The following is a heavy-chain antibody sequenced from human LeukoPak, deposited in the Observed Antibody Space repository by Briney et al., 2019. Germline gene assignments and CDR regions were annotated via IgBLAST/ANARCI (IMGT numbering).Heavy chain of an antibody. CDR3: SRGTYSSSWLLDY. D-gene: IGHD6-13*01. J-gene: IGHJ4*02. Sequence: ASVKVSCKASGYTFTSYDINWVRQATGQGLEWMGWMNPNSGNTGYAQKFQGRVTITRNTSISTAYMELSSLRSEDAAVYYCSRGTYSSSWLLDYWGQGTLVTVSS. CDR2: MNPNSGNT. CDR1: GYTFTSYD. V-gene: IGHV1-8*03.